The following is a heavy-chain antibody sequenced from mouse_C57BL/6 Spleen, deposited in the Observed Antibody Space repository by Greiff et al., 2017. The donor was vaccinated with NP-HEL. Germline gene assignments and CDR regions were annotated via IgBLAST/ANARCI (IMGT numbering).Heavy chain of an antibody. D-gene: IGHD1-2*01. J-gene: IGHJ2*01. CDR2: ISYSGST. V-gene: IGHV3-2*02. Sequence: EVQLQQSGPGLVKPSRSLSLTCTVTGYSITSGYGWNWIRQFPGNKLEWMGYISYSGSTNYNPSLKSRISITRDTSKNQFFLQLNSVTTEDTATYYCARTARIKYWGQGTTLTVSS. CDR1: GYSITSGYG. CDR3: ARTARIKY.